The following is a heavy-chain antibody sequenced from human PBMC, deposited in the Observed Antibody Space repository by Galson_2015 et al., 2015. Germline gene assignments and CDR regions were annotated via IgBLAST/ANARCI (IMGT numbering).Heavy chain of an antibody. V-gene: IGHV3-23*01. D-gene: IGHD2-15*01. CDR1: GFTFSSSA. CDR3: AKGRRAVVISAIDY. CDR2: LSHTGSSI. Sequence: SLRLSCAASGFTFSSSAMNWVRQAPGKGLEWVSALSHTGSSIYYADSVKGRFTISRDNSKNTLYLHLNSLRADDTAVYYCAKGRRAVVISAIDYWGQGTQVTVSS. J-gene: IGHJ4*02.